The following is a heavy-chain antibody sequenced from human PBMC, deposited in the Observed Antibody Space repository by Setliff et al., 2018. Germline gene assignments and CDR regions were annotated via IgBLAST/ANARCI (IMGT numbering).Heavy chain of an antibody. CDR2: VGASGVAT. J-gene: IGHJ4*02. V-gene: IGHV3-23*01. Sequence: PGGSLRLSCAASGFTFSSYAMTWVRQAPGKGLEWVSGVGASGVATSYADSVKGRFTISRDNSKNMLYLQMNSLRAEDTAVYYCVRGYCSSSSCYGTMGYWGQGTLVTVSS. D-gene: IGHD2-2*01. CDR1: GFTFSSYA. CDR3: VRGYCSSSSCYGTMGY.